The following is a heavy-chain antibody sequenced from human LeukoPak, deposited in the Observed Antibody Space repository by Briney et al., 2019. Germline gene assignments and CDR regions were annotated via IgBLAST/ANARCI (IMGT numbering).Heavy chain of an antibody. CDR3: ANGKYYYDGSGFFIADY. V-gene: IGHV4-59*01. J-gene: IGHJ4*02. CDR2: MHYSGTT. Sequence: SETLSLTCTVSGGSITSYYWNWIRQPPGKGMEWVGYMHYSGTTNYNRSLKSRVTISVDTSKIQFSLKLSSVTAADTAVYYCANGKYYYDGSGFFIADYWGQGALVSVSS. D-gene: IGHD3-22*01. CDR1: GGSITSYY.